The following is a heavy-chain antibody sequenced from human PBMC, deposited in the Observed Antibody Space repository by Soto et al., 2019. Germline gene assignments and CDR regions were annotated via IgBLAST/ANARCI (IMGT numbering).Heavy chain of an antibody. Sequence: VKLLRFGAEVKKPGASVRVSCKVSGYPLTGFGTGWVQRAPGQGLEWMGWISAYNGNTNYAQKLQGRVTMTTDTSTSTAYMELRSLRSDDTAVYYCARDRSYGYCSGGSCSLFDYWGQGTLVTVSS. CDR1: GYPLTGFG. CDR3: ARDRSYGYCSGGSCSLFDY. D-gene: IGHD2-15*01. J-gene: IGHJ4*02. V-gene: IGHV1-18*01. CDR2: ISAYNGNT.